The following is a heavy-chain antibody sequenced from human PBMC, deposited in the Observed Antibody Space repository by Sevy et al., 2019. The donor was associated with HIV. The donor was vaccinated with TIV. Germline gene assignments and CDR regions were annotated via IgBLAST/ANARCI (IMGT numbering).Heavy chain of an antibody. J-gene: IGHJ3*02. CDR2: IFRSGGFT. CDR3: GGGRYDSSGSFDAFDI. D-gene: IGHD3-22*01. CDR1: GFTFSNYA. Sequence: GGSLRLSCAASGFTFSNYAMNWVRQAPGKGLEWVSTIFRSGGFTYYADSVKGRCTISRDNFKNTLNLQMHSLRAEDTAVYYCGGGRYDSSGSFDAFDIWGQGTMVTVSS. V-gene: IGHV3-23*01.